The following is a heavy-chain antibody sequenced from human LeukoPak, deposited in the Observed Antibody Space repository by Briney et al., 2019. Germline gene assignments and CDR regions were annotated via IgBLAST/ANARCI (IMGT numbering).Heavy chain of an antibody. Sequence: RASETLSLTCTVCGYFLSSGLFCDWLPQSPGMGLEWIVSFSHRGCSYHNPSLKSRVTILVDTSKKQFPLKLSSVTAADTAVYYCARGGLGMNFDYWGQGTLVTVSS. CDR2: FSHRGCS. V-gene: IGHV4-38-2*02. CDR1: GYFLSSGLF. D-gene: IGHD7-27*01. CDR3: ARGGLGMNFDY. J-gene: IGHJ4*02.